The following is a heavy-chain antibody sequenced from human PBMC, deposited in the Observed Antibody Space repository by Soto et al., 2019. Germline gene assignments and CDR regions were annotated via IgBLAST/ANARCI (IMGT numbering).Heavy chain of an antibody. J-gene: IGHJ4*02. CDR1: GGSINIERW. CDR2: VHHSGIA. D-gene: IGHD6-6*01. Sequence: QVQLQESGPGLVKASYTLSLTCDVSGGSINIERWWTWVRQPPGKGFEWIAEVHHSGIANYAPSLESRVTISVDKSKNQFSLKVRSVTAADTAVYYCAGRPTGRPLWGQGTLVTVSS. V-gene: IGHV4-4*02. CDR3: AGRPTGRPL.